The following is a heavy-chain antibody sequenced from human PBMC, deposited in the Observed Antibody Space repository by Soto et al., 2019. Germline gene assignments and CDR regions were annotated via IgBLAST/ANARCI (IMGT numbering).Heavy chain of an antibody. CDR2: INEGGGST. J-gene: IGHJ6*02. CDR1: GFTFRSYL. CDR3: AKARSSPPPSNGMDV. Sequence: GGSLRLSCAASGFTFRSYLMTWVRQAPGKGLEWVSTINEGGGSTYYADSVKGRFTISRDNSKNTLYLQLNSLRAEDTAVYYCAKARSSPPPSNGMDVWGQGATVTVSS. V-gene: IGHV3-23*01.